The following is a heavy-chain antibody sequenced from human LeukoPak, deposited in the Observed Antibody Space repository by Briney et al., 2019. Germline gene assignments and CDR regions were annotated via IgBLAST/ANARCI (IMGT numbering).Heavy chain of an antibody. CDR1: GFPVSINH. Sequence: GGSLRLSCAASGFPVSINHMNWARQAPGKGLEWVSVMYNGGGTYYADSVKGRFTISRDISRNTLYLQMNSLRAEDTAVYYCAASIVGLTYDEHFEHWGQGTLVTVSS. CDR2: MYNGGGT. CDR3: AASIVGLTYDEHFEH. V-gene: IGHV3-53*01. J-gene: IGHJ1*01. D-gene: IGHD1-26*01.